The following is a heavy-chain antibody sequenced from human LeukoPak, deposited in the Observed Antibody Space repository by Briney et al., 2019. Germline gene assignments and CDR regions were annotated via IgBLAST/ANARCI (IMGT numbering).Heavy chain of an antibody. CDR3: ARVTRWAGLDF. V-gene: IGHV4-30-4*01. CDR1: GGSISSGDYY. J-gene: IGHJ4*02. Sequence: NPSQTLSLTCTVSGGSISSGDYYWSWIRQPPGKGLEWIGYIYYSGSTYYNPSLKSRVTISVDTSKNQFSLHLTSVTAADTAVYFCARVTRWAGLDFWGQGTLVTVSS. D-gene: IGHD2-21*02. CDR2: IYYSGST.